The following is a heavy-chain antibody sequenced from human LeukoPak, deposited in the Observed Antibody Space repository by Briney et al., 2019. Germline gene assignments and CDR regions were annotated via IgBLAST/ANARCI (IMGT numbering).Heavy chain of an antibody. Sequence: SQTLSLTCTVSGGSISSGGYYWSWIRQRPGKGLEWIGYIYYSGSTYYNPSLKSRVTISVDTSKNQFSLKLSSVTAADTAVYYCARTSTVTLRGNYFDYWGQGTLVTVSS. V-gene: IGHV4-31*03. CDR2: IYYSGST. CDR1: GGSISSGGYY. D-gene: IGHD4-17*01. CDR3: ARTSTVTLRGNYFDY. J-gene: IGHJ4*02.